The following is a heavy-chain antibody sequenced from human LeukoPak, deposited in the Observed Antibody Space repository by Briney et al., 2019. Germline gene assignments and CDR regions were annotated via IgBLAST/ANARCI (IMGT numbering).Heavy chain of an antibody. V-gene: IGHV3-23*01. CDR2: ISGSGGST. J-gene: IGHJ4*02. CDR3: AKVRLGPAVVRGVIDY. CDR1: GFTFSSYA. D-gene: IGHD3-10*01. Sequence: GGSLRLSCAASGFTFSSYAMSWVRQAPGKGLEWVSAISGSGGSTYYADSVKGRFTISRDNSKNTLYLQMNSLRAEDTAVYYCAKVRLGPAVVRGVIDYWGQGTLVTVPS.